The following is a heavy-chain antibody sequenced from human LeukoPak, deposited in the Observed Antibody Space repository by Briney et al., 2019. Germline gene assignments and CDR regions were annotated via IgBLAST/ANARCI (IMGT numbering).Heavy chain of an antibody. J-gene: IGHJ5*02. CDR1: GYTFTGYY. CDR3: ARDFWSGYDTGNNWFDP. V-gene: IGHV1-2*02. D-gene: IGHD3-3*01. CDR2: INPNSGGT. Sequence: ASVKVSCKASGYTFTGYYMHWVRQAPGQGLEWMGWINPNSGGTNYAQKFQGRVTMTRDTSISTAYMELSRLRSDDTAVYYCARDFWSGYDTGNNWFDPWGQGTLVTVSS.